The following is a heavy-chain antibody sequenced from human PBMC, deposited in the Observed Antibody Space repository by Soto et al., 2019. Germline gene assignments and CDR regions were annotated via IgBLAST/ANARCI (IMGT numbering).Heavy chain of an antibody. CDR2: INAGNGNT. J-gene: IGHJ6*02. V-gene: IGHV1-3*01. Sequence: GASVKVSCKASGYTFTSYGISWVRQAPGQRLEWMGWINAGNGNTKYSQKFQGRVTITRDTSASTAYMELSSLRSEDTAVYYCARVKEQWPVAFDYYYGMDVWGQGTTVTVSS. CDR3: ARVKEQWPVAFDYYYGMDV. D-gene: IGHD6-19*01. CDR1: GYTFTSYG.